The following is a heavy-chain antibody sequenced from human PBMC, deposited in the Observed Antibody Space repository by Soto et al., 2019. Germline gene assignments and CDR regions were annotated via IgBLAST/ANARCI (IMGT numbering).Heavy chain of an antibody. CDR3: ARLLDYYDSSGYDLYGMDV. D-gene: IGHD3-22*01. J-gene: IGHJ6*02. CDR2: ISSSSSTI. V-gene: IGHV3-48*02. Sequence: GGSLRLSCSASGFTFSSYSMNWVRQAPGKGLEWVSYISSSSSTIYYADSVKGRFTISRDNAKNSLYLQMNSLRDEDTAVYYCARLLDYYDSSGYDLYGMDVWGQGTTVTVSS. CDR1: GFTFSSYS.